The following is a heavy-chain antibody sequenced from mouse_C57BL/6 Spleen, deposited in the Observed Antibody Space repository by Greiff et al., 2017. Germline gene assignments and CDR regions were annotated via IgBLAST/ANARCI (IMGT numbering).Heavy chain of an antibody. D-gene: IGHD2-3*01. J-gene: IGHJ3*01. CDR3: AIYDGYYSFAY. CDR2: FHPYNDDT. V-gene: IGHV1-47*01. Sequence: QVHVKQSGAELVKPGASVKMSCKASGYTFTTYPIEWMKQNHGKSLEWIGNFHPYNDDTKYNEKFKGKATLTVEKSSSTVYLELSRLTSDDSAVYYCAIYDGYYSFAYWGQGTLVTVSA. CDR1: GYTFTTYP.